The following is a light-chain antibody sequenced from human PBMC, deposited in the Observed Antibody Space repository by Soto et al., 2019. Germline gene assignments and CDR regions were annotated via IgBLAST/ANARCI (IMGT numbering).Light chain of an antibody. CDR1: QSDSSSY. CDR2: GAS. J-gene: IGKJ1*01. CDR3: QQYGSSPWT. V-gene: IGKV3-20*01. Sequence: EIVLPQSPGTLSLSPGERATLSCRASQSDSSSYLAWYQQKPGQAPRLLIYGASSRATGIPDRFSGSGSGTDFTLTISILEPEDFAVYYCQQYGSSPWTFGQGTNVEIK.